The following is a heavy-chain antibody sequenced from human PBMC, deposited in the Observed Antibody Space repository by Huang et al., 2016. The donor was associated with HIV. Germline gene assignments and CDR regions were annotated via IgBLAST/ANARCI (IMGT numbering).Heavy chain of an antibody. Sequence: GQLVESGGSLVKPGGSLSLSCAASGFTFSDYYMTWIRQAPGKGVEWISYISSSGGGTHYADSVRGRFTISRDNAENSLFLQMNGLRPADTAVYYCAGRNYFDSSGKIDYWGQGTLVTVSS. D-gene: IGHD3-22*01. CDR3: AGRNYFDSSGKIDY. CDR2: ISSSGGGT. CDR1: GFTFSDYY. V-gene: IGHV3-11*01. J-gene: IGHJ4*02.